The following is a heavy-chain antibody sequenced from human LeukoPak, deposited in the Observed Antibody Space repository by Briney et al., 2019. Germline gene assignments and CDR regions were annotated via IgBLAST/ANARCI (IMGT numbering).Heavy chain of an antibody. V-gene: IGHV1-69-2*01. Sequence: GASVKVSCKASGYTFTDYYMHWVQQAPGKGLEWMGRVDPEDGETIYAQKFQGRVTMTEDTSTDTAYMELSSLRSEDTAVYYCATDLLTGTTTDYWGQGTLVTVSS. CDR2: VDPEDGET. CDR1: GYTFTDYY. D-gene: IGHD3-9*01. J-gene: IGHJ4*02. CDR3: ATDLLTGTTTDY.